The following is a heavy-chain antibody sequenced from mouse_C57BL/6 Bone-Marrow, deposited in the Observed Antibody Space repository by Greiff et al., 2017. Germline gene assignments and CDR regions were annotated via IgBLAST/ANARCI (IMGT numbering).Heavy chain of an antibody. CDR3: AREDYGSSPWYFDV. CDR1: GFSLTSYG. J-gene: IGHJ1*03. V-gene: IGHV2-2*01. Sequence: VQLQQSGPGLVQPSQSLSITCTVSGFSLTSYGVHWVRQSPGKGLEWLGVIWSGGSTDYNAAFISSLSISKDNSKSQVFFKMNSLQADDTAIYYCAREDYGSSPWYFDVWGTGTTVTVSS. D-gene: IGHD1-1*01. CDR2: IWSGGST.